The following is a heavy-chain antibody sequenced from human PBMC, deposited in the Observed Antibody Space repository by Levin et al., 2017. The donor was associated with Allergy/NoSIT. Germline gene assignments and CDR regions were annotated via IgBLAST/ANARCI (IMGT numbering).Heavy chain of an antibody. Sequence: SETLSLTCTVSGDSISSYYWTWIRQPPGKGLEWIGNVHYSGSTNYNPSLKTRVTISVDTSKNQFSLKLNSVTAADTAMYYCARGAEGGWNQGSVDYWGQGTLVTVSS. CDR3: ARGAEGGWNQGSVDY. V-gene: IGHV4-59*12. D-gene: IGHD1-1*01. J-gene: IGHJ4*02. CDR2: VHYSGST. CDR1: GDSISSYY.